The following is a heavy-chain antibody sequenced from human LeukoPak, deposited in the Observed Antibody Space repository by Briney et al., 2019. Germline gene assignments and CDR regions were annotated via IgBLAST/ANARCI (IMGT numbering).Heavy chain of an antibody. V-gene: IGHV1-2*02. CDR1: GYTFTSYG. CDR3: ARGYDSSGYSLDY. CDR2: INPSSGGT. Sequence: GASVKVSCKASGYTFTSYGISWVRQAPGQGLEWMGWINPSSGGTNYAQKFQGRVTMTRDTSISTAYMELSRLRSDDTAVYYCARGYDSSGYSLDYWGQGTLVTVSS. D-gene: IGHD3-22*01. J-gene: IGHJ4*02.